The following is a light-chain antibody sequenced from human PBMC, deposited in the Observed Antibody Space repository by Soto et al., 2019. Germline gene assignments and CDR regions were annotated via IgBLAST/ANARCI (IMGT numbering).Light chain of an antibody. V-gene: IGLV2-8*01. J-gene: IGLJ2*01. CDR2: EVN. CDR3: SSYGGSNNLV. CDR1: SSDVGGYNY. Sequence: QSVLTQPPSASGSPGQSVTISCTGTSSDVGGYNYVSWYQQHPGKVPKLMIYEVNKRPSGVPDRFSGSKSGNTASLTVSGLQAEDEADYYCSSYGGSNNLVFGGGTKL.